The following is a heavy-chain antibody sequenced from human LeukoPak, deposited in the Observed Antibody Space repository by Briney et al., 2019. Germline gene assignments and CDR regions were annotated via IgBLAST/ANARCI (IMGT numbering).Heavy chain of an antibody. V-gene: IGHV3-30*18. CDR1: GFTFSSYG. CDR3: AKDLGYSSGSADY. Sequence: GGSLRLSCAASGFTFSSYGMHGVRQAPGKGREGVAVISYDGSNKYYADSVKGRFTISRDNSKNTLYLQMNSLRAEDTAVYYCAKDLGYSSGSADYWGQGTLVTVSS. J-gene: IGHJ4*02. D-gene: IGHD6-19*01. CDR2: ISYDGSNK.